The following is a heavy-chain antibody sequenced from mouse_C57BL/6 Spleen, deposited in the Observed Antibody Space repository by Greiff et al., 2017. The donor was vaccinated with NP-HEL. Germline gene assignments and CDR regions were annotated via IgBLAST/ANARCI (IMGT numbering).Heavy chain of an antibody. CDR1: GYTFTDYN. V-gene: IGHV1-18*01. CDR3: ARSRWDAMDD. CDR2: INPNNGGT. Sequence: EVQGVESGPELVKPGASVKIPCKASGYTFTDYNMDWVKQSHGKSLEWIGDINPNNGGTIYNQKFKGKATLTVDKSSSTAYMELRSLTSEDTAVYYCARSRWDAMDDWGQGTSVTVSS. J-gene: IGHJ4*01. D-gene: IGHD2-3*01.